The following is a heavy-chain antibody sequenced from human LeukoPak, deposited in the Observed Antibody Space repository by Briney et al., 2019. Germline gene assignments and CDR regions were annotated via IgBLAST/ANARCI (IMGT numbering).Heavy chain of an antibody. J-gene: IGHJ6*02. CDR2: IWYDGSNK. CDR3: ARGFRWSGYFGRPAGSYGMDV. V-gene: IGHV3-33*01. Sequence: RAGGSLRLSCAASGFTFSSYGMHWVRQAPGKGLEWVAVIWYDGSNKYYADSVKGRFTISRDNSKNTLYLQMNSLRAEDTAVYYCARGFRWSGYFGRPAGSYGMDVWGQGTTVTVSS. D-gene: IGHD3-3*01. CDR1: GFTFSSYG.